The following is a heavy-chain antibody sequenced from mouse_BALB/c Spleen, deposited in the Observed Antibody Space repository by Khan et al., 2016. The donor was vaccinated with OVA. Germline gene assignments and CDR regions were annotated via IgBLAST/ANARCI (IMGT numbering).Heavy chain of an antibody. V-gene: IGHV1-61*01. CDR2: INPSDSET. D-gene: IGHD2-2*01. Sequence: QIQLVQSGAELVRPGASVKLSCKASGYTFTRYWMNWVRQRPGQGLDWIGKINPSDSETHYNQMFKDKATLTVAKSYGTAYMQISSLTSEDAAIYYCTRREKYGYDPSWFAYWGQGTLVTVSA. CDR1: GYTFTRYW. CDR3: TRREKYGYDPSWFAY. J-gene: IGHJ3*01.